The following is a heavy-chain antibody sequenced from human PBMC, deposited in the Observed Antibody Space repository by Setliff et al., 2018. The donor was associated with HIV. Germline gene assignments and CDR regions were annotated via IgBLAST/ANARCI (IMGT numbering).Heavy chain of an antibody. V-gene: IGHV3-30*03. D-gene: IGHD6-19*01. Sequence: PGGSLRLSCAASKFTFSYYGMHWVRQAPGKGLEWVAVISFDGSSTSYADSVKGRFTISRDNAKNTLHLQMNSLRAEDTAVYYCALAGRAVYYWGQGTLVTVSS. CDR2: ISFDGSST. CDR3: ALAGRAVYY. J-gene: IGHJ4*02. CDR1: KFTFSYYG.